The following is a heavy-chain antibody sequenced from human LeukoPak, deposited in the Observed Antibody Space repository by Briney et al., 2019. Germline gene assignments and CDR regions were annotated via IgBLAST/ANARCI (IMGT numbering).Heavy chain of an antibody. J-gene: IGHJ6*03. CDR3: TTHRLLYYYYMDV. Sequence: PGGSLRLSCAASGFTFSSYAMNWVRQAPGKGLEWVGRIKSKTDGGTTDYAAPVKGRFTISRDDSKNTLYLQMNSLKTEDTAVYYCTTHRLLYYYYMDVWGKGTTVTVSS. D-gene: IGHD2-21*02. V-gene: IGHV3-15*01. CDR1: GFTFSSYA. CDR2: IKSKTDGGTT.